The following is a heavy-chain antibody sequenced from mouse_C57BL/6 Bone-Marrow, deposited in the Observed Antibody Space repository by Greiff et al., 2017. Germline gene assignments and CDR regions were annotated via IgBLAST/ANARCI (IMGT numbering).Heavy chain of an antibody. V-gene: IGHV3-6*01. Sequence: VQLKESGPGLVKPSQSLSLTCSVTGYSITSGYYWNWIRQFPGNKLEWVGYISYDGSNNYNPSLKNRISITRDTSKNQFFLKLNSVTTEDTATYYCARRPMVTTEAMDYWGQGTSVTVSS. CDR1: GYSITSGYY. D-gene: IGHD2-2*01. CDR3: ARRPMVTTEAMDY. CDR2: ISYDGSN. J-gene: IGHJ4*01.